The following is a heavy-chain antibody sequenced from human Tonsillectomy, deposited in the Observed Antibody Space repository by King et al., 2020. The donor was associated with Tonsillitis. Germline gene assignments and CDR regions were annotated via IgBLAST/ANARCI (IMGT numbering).Heavy chain of an antibody. J-gene: IGHJ4*02. D-gene: IGHD3-3*01. CDR2: ISGSGGST. Sequence: VQLVESGGGLVQPGGSLRLSCAASGFTFSSYAMTWVRQAPGKGLEWVSAISGSGGSTYYADSVKGRFTISRDNSRNTLYLQMNSLRAEDTAVYYCAKCGDYDFWSGYYTNYFDYWGQGTLVTVSS. CDR1: GFTFSSYA. CDR3: AKCGDYDFWSGYYTNYFDY. V-gene: IGHV3-23*04.